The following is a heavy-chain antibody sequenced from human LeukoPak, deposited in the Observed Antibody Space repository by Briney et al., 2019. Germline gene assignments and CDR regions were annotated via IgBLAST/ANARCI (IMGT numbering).Heavy chain of an antibody. CDR1: GGSISSSSYY. CDR2: IYYSGST. CDR3: AREVSSSSGYYYYYYMDV. J-gene: IGHJ6*03. V-gene: IGHV4-39*02. D-gene: IGHD6-6*01. Sequence: PSETLSLTCTVSGGSISSSSYYWGWIRQPPGKGLEWIGSIYYSGSTYYNPSLKSRVTISVDTSKNQFSLKLSSVTAADTAVYYCAREVSSSSGYYYYYYMDVWGKGTTVTVSS.